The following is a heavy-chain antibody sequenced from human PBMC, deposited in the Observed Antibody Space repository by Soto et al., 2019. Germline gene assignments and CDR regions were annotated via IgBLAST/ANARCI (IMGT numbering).Heavy chain of an antibody. CDR2: IDHSGST. J-gene: IGHJ6*02. CDR1: GGSFSAYY. Sequence: WATLSLTCAVSGGSFSAYYWTWIRQPPGRGLEWIGEIDHSGSTNYNPSLEGRVTMSIDTAKNRFSLNVTSVTAADTAVYYCLRGLSYYRMHLCRPAPRVTVSS. CDR3: LRGLSYYRMHL. V-gene: IGHV4-34*01.